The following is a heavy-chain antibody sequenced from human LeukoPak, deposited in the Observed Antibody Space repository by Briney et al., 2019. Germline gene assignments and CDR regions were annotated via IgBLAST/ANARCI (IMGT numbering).Heavy chain of an antibody. V-gene: IGHV1-2*02. Sequence: ASVKVSCKASGYTFTGNYMHWVRQAPGQGLEWMGWINPNSGATNYAQKFQGRVTMTRDTSVSTAYVELSTLRSDDTAVYYCASGGYKLDYWGRGTLVTVSS. CDR1: GYTFTGNY. CDR2: INPNSGAT. J-gene: IGHJ4*02. D-gene: IGHD5-18*01. CDR3: ASGGYKLDY.